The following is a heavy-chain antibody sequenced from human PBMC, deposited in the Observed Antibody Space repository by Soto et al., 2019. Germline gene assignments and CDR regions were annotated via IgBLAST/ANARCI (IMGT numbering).Heavy chain of an antibody. CDR3: AGDQGESSSGRWLYFDY. Sequence: QVQLVESGGGVVQPGRSLRLSCAASGFTFSSYGMHWVRQAPGKGLEWVAVMWYDGSNIYYADTVKGRFTISRDNSKNTLYLQMNSLRAEDTAVYYCAGDQGESSSGRWLYFDYWGQGNLVIVSS. CDR2: MWYDGSNI. CDR1: GFTFSSYG. V-gene: IGHV3-33*01. J-gene: IGHJ4*02. D-gene: IGHD6-19*01.